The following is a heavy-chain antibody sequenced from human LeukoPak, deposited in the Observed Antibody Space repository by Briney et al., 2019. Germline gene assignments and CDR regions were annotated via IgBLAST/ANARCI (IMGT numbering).Heavy chain of an antibody. J-gene: IGHJ4*02. V-gene: IGHV4-59*01. CDR2: IYYSGST. D-gene: IGHD2/OR15-2a*01. Sequence: PSETLSLTCAVYGWSFSDYYWSWIRQPPGKGLEWIGYIYYSGSTKYNPSLKSRVTISVDTSKNQFSLELSSVTAADTAVYYCARDGAFAVWGQGTLVTVSS. CDR3: ARDGAFAV. CDR1: GWSFSDYY.